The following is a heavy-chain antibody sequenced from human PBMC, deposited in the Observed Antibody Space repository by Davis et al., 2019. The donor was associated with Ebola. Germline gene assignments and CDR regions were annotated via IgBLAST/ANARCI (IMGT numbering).Heavy chain of an antibody. Sequence: MPSETLSLTCTVSGGSISSSSYYWGWIRQPPGKGLEWIGRIYYSGSTYYNPSLKSRVTISVDTSKNQFSLKLSSVTAADTAVYYCARPVGNGDYSWFDPWGQGTLVTVSS. J-gene: IGHJ5*02. CDR1: GGSISSSSYY. CDR3: ARPVGNGDYSWFDP. CDR2: IYYSGST. V-gene: IGHV4-39*01. D-gene: IGHD4-17*01.